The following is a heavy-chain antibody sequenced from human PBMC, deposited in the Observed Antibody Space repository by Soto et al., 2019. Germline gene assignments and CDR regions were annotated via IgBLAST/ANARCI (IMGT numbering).Heavy chain of an antibody. D-gene: IGHD6-13*01. J-gene: IGHJ4*02. V-gene: IGHV3-30*03. CDR1: GFSFSTHA. CDR3: VREHGWTTGPGTGYVDY. Sequence: QVQLVESGGGVVQPGRSLRLSCAATGFSFSTHAMYWVRQAPGKGLEWVAVISFDGSIKYYADAVKGRFTISRDNSKNTVFLRTNSLGPEDTAVDFCVREHGWTTGPGTGYVDYCGQGTLVTVSS. CDR2: ISFDGSIK.